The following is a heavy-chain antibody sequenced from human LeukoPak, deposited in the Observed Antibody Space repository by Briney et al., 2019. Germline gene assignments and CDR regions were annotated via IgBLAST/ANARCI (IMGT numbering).Heavy chain of an antibody. Sequence: ASVKVSCKASGYSFTDYYMHWVRQAPGQGLEWMGWINLNNGDIKSAQKFQGRVTMTRDTSIATVYMEVSWLTSDDTAIYYCARADRLHGGPYLIGPWGQGTLVTVSS. CDR1: GYSFTDYY. J-gene: IGHJ5*02. CDR3: ARADRLHGGPYLIGP. D-gene: IGHD2-21*01. V-gene: IGHV1-2*02. CDR2: INLNNGDI.